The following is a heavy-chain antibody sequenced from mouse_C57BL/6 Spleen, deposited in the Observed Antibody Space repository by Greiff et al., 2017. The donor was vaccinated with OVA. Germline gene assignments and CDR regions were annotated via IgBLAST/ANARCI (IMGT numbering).Heavy chain of an antibody. CDR1: GYTFTDYN. Sequence: EVKLQESGPELVKPGASVKIPCKASGYTFTDYNMDWVKQSHGKSLEWIGDINPNNGGTIYNQKFKGKATLTVDKSSSTAYMELRSLTSEDTAVYYCARGRNYGSSYDWYFDVWGTGTTVTVSS. J-gene: IGHJ1*03. V-gene: IGHV1-18*01. CDR3: ARGRNYGSSYDWYFDV. D-gene: IGHD1-1*01. CDR2: INPNNGGT.